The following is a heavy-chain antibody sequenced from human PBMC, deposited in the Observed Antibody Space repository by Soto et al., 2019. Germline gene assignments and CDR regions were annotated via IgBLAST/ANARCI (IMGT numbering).Heavy chain of an antibody. CDR2: IYYSGST. CDR1: GGSISSGDYY. Sequence: QVQLQESGPGLVKPSQTLSLTCTVSGGSISSGDYYWSWIRQPPGKGLEWIGYIYYSGSTYYNPYLKSRVTISVDTSKNQFSLKLSSVTAADTAVYYCARAGMVGGDGVDYWGQGTLVTVSS. J-gene: IGHJ4*02. V-gene: IGHV4-30-4*01. CDR3: ARAGMVGGDGVDY. D-gene: IGHD1-26*01.